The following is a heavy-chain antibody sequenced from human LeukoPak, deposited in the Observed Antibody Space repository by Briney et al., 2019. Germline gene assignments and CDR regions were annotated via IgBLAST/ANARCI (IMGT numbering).Heavy chain of an antibody. Sequence: GGSLRLSCAASGFTFSGYEMNWVRQAPGKGLEWVSYISRSFSTIYYADSVKGRFTISRDNAKNSLYLQMNSLRAEDTAVYYCARESYWGSSDKGFDYWGQGTLVTVSS. V-gene: IGHV3-48*03. CDR1: GFTFSGYE. J-gene: IGHJ4*02. CDR2: ISRSFSTI. CDR3: ARESYWGSSDKGFDY. D-gene: IGHD2-8*02.